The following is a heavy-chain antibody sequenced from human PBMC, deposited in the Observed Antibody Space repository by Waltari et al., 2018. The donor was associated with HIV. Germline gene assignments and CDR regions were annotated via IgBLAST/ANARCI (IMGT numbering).Heavy chain of an antibody. CDR2: IDCSGTT. Sequence: EVQLLESGGGLVQPGGSLRLSCATSGFTFSNYAVIWVRQAPGKGLEGCSVIDCSGTTKYAAPVRGRFAISRDNSKNTLYLQMESLRAEDTAVYYCAKSYGYNFRSTYFDNWGQGTLLTVSS. J-gene: IGHJ4*02. D-gene: IGHD5-12*01. V-gene: IGHV3-23*01. CDR3: AKSYGYNFRSTYFDN. CDR1: GFTFSNYA.